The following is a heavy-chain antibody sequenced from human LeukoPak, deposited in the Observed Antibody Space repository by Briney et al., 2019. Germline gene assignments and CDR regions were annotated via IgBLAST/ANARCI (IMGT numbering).Heavy chain of an antibody. D-gene: IGHD3-9*01. CDR3: ARDRFYGVLTGYFFYLDV. CDR1: GFPVRSND. V-gene: IGHV3-53*01. J-gene: IGHJ6*04. CDR2: IYSAGTP. Sequence: GGSLRLSCVVSGFPVRSNDMSWVRQAPGKGLEWVSAIYSAGTPYYADSVKGRFTISRDTSRNTVYLQMNSLRLEDTAVYYCARDRFYGVLTGYFFYLDVWGKGTAVTVFS.